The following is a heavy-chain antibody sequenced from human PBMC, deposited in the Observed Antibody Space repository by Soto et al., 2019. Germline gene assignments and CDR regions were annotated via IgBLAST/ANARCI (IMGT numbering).Heavy chain of an antibody. CDR1: GGSISSGGYY. CDR2: INHSGST. Sequence: SETLSLTCTVSGGSISSGGYYWSWIRQHPGKGLEWIGEINHSGSTNYNPSLKSRVTISVDTSKNQFSLKLSSVTAADTAVYYCARGTLAYDILTGYYSRNYYYYMDVWGKGTTVTVSS. D-gene: IGHD3-9*01. V-gene: IGHV4-39*07. J-gene: IGHJ6*03. CDR3: ARGTLAYDILTGYYSRNYYYYMDV.